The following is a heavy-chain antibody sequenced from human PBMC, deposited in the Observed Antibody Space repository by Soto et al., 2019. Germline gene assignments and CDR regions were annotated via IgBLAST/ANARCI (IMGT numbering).Heavy chain of an antibody. CDR1: GGSFSGYY. Sequence: PSETLSLTCAVYGGSFSGYYWTWIRQPPGTGLEWIGEINHSGSTNYNPSLKSRVTISVDKSKNQFSLKLSSVTAADTAVYYCARGQTYDYDFWSGDDAFDIWGQGTMVTVSS. CDR2: INHSGST. J-gene: IGHJ3*02. CDR3: ARGQTYDYDFWSGDDAFDI. V-gene: IGHV4-34*01. D-gene: IGHD3-3*01.